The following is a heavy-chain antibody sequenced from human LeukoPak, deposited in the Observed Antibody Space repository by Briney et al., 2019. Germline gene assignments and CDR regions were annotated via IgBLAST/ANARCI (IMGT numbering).Heavy chain of an antibody. J-gene: IGHJ3*02. CDR1: GFTFSSYW. D-gene: IGHD3-22*01. V-gene: IGHV3-7*03. CDR3: ASTYYYDSSGPSPPGAFDI. CDR2: IKQDGSEK. Sequence: GGSLRLSCAASGFTFSSYWMSWVRQAPGKGLEWVANIKQDGSEKYYVDSVKGRFTISRDNARNSLYLQMNSLRAEDTAVYYCASTYYYDSSGPSPPGAFDIWGQGTMVTVSS.